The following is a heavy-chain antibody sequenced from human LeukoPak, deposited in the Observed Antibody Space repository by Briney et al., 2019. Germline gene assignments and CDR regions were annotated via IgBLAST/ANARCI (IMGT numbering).Heavy chain of an antibody. CDR3: ARVGSHDILTGYYPN. J-gene: IGHJ4*02. CDR1: GGSISSSSYY. D-gene: IGHD3-9*01. Sequence: SETLSLTCTVSGGSISSSSYYWGWIRQPPGKGLEWIGSINYSGSTYYNPSLKSRVTISVDTSKNQFSLKLSSVTAADTAVYYCARVGSHDILTGYYPNWGQGTLVTVSS. V-gene: IGHV4-39*07. CDR2: INYSGST.